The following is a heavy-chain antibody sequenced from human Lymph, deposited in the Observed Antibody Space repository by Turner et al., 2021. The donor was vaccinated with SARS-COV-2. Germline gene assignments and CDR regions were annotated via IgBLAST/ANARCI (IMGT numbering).Heavy chain of an antibody. CDR1: GGTFSSSA. CDR2: SNPLLVKA. CDR3: GRIAAPGMGGGVHYYYYAMDV. D-gene: IGHD6-13*01. V-gene: IGHV1-69*10. J-gene: IGHJ6*02. Sequence: QVQLVQSGAEVKKPGSSVKVSCKASGGTFSSSAISWVRQAPGQGLEVMGGSNPLLVKANLAPKVQGRVTITADKSTGTGYKGRSSLGFWETAVFFCGRIAAPGMGGGVHYYYYAMDVWGQGTTVTVSS.